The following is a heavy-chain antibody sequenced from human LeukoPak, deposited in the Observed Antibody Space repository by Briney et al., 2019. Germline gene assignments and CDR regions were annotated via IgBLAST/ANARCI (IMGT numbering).Heavy chain of an antibody. V-gene: IGHV3-33*01. CDR3: ARDLYCSGSTCYRAFDI. Sequence: PGRSLRLSCVASGXTFRSNGVHGVRQSPGKGLEWVAYIWHDGTNEHSADSVKGRFTISIDNSDNTAHLQMNSLRAEDTALYYCARDLYCSGSTCYRAFDIWGQGTLVTVSS. D-gene: IGHD2-15*01. CDR1: GXTFRSNG. CDR2: IWHDGTNE. J-gene: IGHJ3*02.